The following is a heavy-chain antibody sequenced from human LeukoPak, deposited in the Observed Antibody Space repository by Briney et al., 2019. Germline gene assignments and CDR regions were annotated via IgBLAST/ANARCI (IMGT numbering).Heavy chain of an antibody. CDR2: VSSSSSYI. CDR1: GFTFSSYS. Sequence: GGSLRLSCAASGFTFSSYSMNWVRQAPGKGLEWVSSVSSSSSYIYYADSVKGRFTISRDNAKNSLYLQMNSLRAEDTAVYYCARAPITMVRGVTWENYWGQGTLVTVSS. V-gene: IGHV3-21*01. CDR3: ARAPITMVRGVTWENY. D-gene: IGHD3-10*01. J-gene: IGHJ4*02.